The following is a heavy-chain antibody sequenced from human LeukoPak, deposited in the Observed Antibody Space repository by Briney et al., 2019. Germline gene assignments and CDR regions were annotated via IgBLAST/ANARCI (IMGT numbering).Heavy chain of an antibody. CDR1: GFTFSSYG. CDR3: ARHGSGIKRGMDV. J-gene: IGHJ6*02. V-gene: IGHV3-30*03. CDR2: ISYDGSNK. Sequence: GSLRLSCAASGFTFSSYGMHWVRQAPGKWLEWVAVISYDGSNKYYADSVKGRFTISRDNSKNTLYLQMNSLRAEDTAVYYCARHGSGIKRGMDVWGQGTTVTVSS. D-gene: IGHD3-10*01.